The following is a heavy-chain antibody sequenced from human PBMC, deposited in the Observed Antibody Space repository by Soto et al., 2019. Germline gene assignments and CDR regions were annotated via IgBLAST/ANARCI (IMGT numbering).Heavy chain of an antibody. CDR2: IYYSGST. CDR1: GGSISSYY. D-gene: IGHD3-22*01. V-gene: IGHV4-59*12. Sequence: SETLSLTCTVSGGSISSYYWSWIRQPPGKGLEWIGYIYYSGSTNYNPSLKSRVTISVDTSKNQFSLKLSSVTAADTAVYYCARGGDGYYDSSGYYGQFDYWGQGTLVTVSS. CDR3: ARGGDGYYDSSGYYGQFDY. J-gene: IGHJ4*02.